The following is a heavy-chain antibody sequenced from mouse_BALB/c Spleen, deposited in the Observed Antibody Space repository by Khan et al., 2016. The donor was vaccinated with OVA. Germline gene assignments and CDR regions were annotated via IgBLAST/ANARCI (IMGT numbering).Heavy chain of an antibody. D-gene: IGHD2-4*01. CDR2: IWSGGST. Sequence: QVQLKQSGPGLVQPSQSPSITCTVSGFSLTTYGVHWVRQSPGKGLEWLGVIWSGGSTDYNAAFISSLNISQDNSKSQAFFKMNSLQANDTAIYYCARNYDYDEGLAYWGQGTLVTVSA. CDR3: ARNYDYDEGLAY. V-gene: IGHV2-2*02. CDR1: GFSLTTYG. J-gene: IGHJ3*01.